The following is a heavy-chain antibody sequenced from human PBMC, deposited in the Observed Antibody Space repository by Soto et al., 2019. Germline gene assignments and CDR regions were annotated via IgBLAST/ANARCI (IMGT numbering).Heavy chain of an antibody. CDR2: IYYSGST. V-gene: IGHV4-30-4*01. D-gene: IGHD4-4*01. J-gene: IGHJ6*02. CDR1: GGSISSGDYY. CDR3: ARALYSSLPRYYYYGMDV. Sequence: QVQLQESGPGLVKPSQTLSLTCTVSGGSISSGDYYWSWIRQPPGKGLEWIGYIYYSGSTYYNPSLKRRVTISVDTSKNQFSLKLSSVTAADTAVYYCARALYSSLPRYYYYGMDVWGQGTTVTVSS.